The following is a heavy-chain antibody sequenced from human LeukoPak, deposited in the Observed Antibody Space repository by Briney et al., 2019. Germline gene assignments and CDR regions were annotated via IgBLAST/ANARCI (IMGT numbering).Heavy chain of an antibody. Sequence: RGSLRLSCAASGFSVNSYYMSWVRQAPGRGLEWVSALSSGDNTHYADSVNGRFTIPRDNSKNTLYLQLNSLRAEDTAVYYCARRYCSTCPTGHAFDLWGQGTVVTVSS. D-gene: IGHD2-2*01. CDR3: ARRYCSTCPTGHAFDL. CDR1: GFSVNSYY. CDR2: LSSGDNT. J-gene: IGHJ3*01. V-gene: IGHV3-53*01.